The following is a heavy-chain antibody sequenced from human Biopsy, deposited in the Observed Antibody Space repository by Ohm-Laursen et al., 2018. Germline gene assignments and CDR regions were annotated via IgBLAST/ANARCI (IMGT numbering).Heavy chain of an antibody. CDR1: GDSASSGSFY. CDR2: IYDRGSTA. CDR3: ARGMRSSGWPYFDS. V-gene: IGHV4-61*01. Sequence: GTLSLTCTVSGDSASSGSFYWTWIRQPPGQGLEYIGYIYDRGSTANYNPSLESRVTMSVDMPKNQFSLKLSSVTAADTAIYYCARGMRSSGWPYFDSWGQGTLVTVSS. D-gene: IGHD6-19*01. J-gene: IGHJ4*02.